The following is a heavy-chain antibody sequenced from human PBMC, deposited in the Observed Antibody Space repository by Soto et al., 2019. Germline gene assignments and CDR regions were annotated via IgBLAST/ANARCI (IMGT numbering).Heavy chain of an antibody. V-gene: IGHV3-48*01. CDR2: ISNNSSTT. D-gene: IGHD2-8*01. Sequence: GGSLRLSCAASEFTFSNYAMSWVRQAPGKGLEWVSSISNNSSTTYYADSVKGRFTISRDNAKNSLYLQMNSLRAEDTAVYYCARDNGDGYYYYYMDVWGKGTTVTVSS. J-gene: IGHJ6*03. CDR3: ARDNGDGYYYYYMDV. CDR1: EFTFSNYA.